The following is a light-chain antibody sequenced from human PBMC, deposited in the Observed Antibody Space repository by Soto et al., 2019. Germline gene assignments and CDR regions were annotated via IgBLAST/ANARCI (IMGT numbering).Light chain of an antibody. V-gene: IGLV2-14*03. CDR1: SSDVGGYHY. CDR3: SSYTSRVSYL. J-gene: IGLJ1*01. CDR2: DVS. Sequence: QSALTQPASVSGSPGQSVTISCTGTSSDVGGYHYVSWYQQHPDKAPKLMIYDVSNRPSGVSNRFSGSKSGNTASLTISGLQAEDEADYYCSSYTSRVSYLFGTGTKVTVL.